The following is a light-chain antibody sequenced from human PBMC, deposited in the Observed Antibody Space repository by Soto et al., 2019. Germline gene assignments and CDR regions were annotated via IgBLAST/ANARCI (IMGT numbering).Light chain of an antibody. CDR3: QQYGSSLIT. CDR1: QSVSSSS. Sequence: EIVLTQSPATLSVSPGERATLSCRASQSVSSSSLAWYQQKPGQAPRLLIYGASSRATGIPDRFNVSGSGTDFTLAIGRLEPEDFAVYYCQQYGSSLITFGQGTRLEIK. J-gene: IGKJ5*01. V-gene: IGKV3-20*01. CDR2: GAS.